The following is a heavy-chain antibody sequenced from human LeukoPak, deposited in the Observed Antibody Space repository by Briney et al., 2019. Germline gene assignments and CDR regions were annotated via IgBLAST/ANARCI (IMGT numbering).Heavy chain of an antibody. V-gene: IGHV4-39*07. CDR3: AREDIPFDY. Sequence: PSETLSLTCTVSGGSISSSSYYWGWIRQPPGKGLEWIGSMFDSGSTYCNPSLRSRVSISGDTSKNQFSLTLTSVTAADTATYYCAREDIPFDYWGQGTLVTVSS. CDR1: GGSISSSSYY. CDR2: MFDSGST. J-gene: IGHJ4*02.